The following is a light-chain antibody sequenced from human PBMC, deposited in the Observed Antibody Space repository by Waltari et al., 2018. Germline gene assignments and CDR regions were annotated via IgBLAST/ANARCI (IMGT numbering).Light chain of an antibody. Sequence: QSALTQPASVSGSPGQSIPISCTGTRSDVGGYTYVSWYQQHPGKAPKLMIYDVSNRPSGVSNRFSGSKSGNTASLTISGLQAEDEADYYCSSYISSSTLELFGGGTSLTVL. CDR2: DVS. V-gene: IGLV2-14*03. CDR1: RSDVGGYTY. CDR3: SSYISSSTLEL. J-gene: IGLJ2*01.